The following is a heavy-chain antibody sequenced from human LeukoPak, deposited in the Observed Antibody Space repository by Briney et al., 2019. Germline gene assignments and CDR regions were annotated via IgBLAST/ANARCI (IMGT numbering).Heavy chain of an antibody. V-gene: IGHV4-59*08. CDR3: ARSRGNWFDP. J-gene: IGHJ5*02. Sequence: SETLSLTCTVSGVSITGFYWSWIRQPPGRGLEWIGFIYHTEGTIYNPSLKSRVTISIATSNHQFSLKLSSVTSADTAVYYCARSRGNWFDPWGQGTLVTVSS. CDR2: IYHTEGT. CDR1: GVSITGFY.